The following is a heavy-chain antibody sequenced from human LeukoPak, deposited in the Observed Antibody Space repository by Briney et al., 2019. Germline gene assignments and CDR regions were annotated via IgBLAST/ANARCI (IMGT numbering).Heavy chain of an antibody. CDR3: ARDSSSWYGGSFDY. CDR2: IRYDGSNK. D-gene: IGHD6-13*01. CDR1: GFTFSSYG. Sequence: PGGSLRLSCAASGFTFSSYGMHWVRQAPGKGLEWVAFIRYDGSNKYYADSVKGRFTISRDNSKNTPYLQMNSLRAEDTAVYYCARDSSSWYGGSFDYWGQGTLVTVSS. J-gene: IGHJ4*02. V-gene: IGHV3-30*02.